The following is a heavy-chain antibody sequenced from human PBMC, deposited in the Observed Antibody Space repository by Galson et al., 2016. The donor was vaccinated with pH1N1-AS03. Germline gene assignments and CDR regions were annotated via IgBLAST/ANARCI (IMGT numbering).Heavy chain of an antibody. V-gene: IGHV3-66*02. CDR1: GFTVSSKY. CDR3: ASVTSAWPTVGAFGI. Sequence: SLRLSCAASGFTVSSKYMSWVRQAPEKGLEWVSSIYSGGSTYYADSVKGRFTISRDDSKATLFLQMSSLRPEGTAVYYCASVTSAWPTVGAFGIWGQGTTVTVSS. J-gene: IGHJ6*02. CDR2: IYSGGST. D-gene: IGHD4-23*01.